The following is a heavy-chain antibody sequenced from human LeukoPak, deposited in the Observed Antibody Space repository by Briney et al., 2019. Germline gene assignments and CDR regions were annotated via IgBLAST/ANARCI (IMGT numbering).Heavy chain of an antibody. Sequence: GRSLRLSCAASGFTFSSYGMHWVRQAPGKGLEWVAVISYDGSNKYYADSVKGRFTLSRDNSKNTLYLQMTSLRAEDSAVYYCAKGKWFGELLGIDYWGQGTLVTVSS. CDR3: AKGKWFGELLGIDY. CDR2: ISYDGSNK. V-gene: IGHV3-30*18. CDR1: GFTFSSYG. D-gene: IGHD3-10*01. J-gene: IGHJ4*02.